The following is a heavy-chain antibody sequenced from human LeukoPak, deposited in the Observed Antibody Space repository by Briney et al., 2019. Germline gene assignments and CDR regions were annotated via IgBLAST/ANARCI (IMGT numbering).Heavy chain of an antibody. CDR1: GFTFSNYA. J-gene: IGHJ1*01. CDR2: ISGSGGST. Sequence: PGGSLRLSCATSGFTFSNYAMSWVRQAPGKGLEWVSAISGSGGSTYYADSVKGRFTISRDNSKNSLSLRMNSLSAEDTAVYYCATGYSSGWYFYFQHWGQGSLVSVSS. CDR3: ATGYSSGWYFYFQH. V-gene: IGHV3-23*01. D-gene: IGHD6-19*01.